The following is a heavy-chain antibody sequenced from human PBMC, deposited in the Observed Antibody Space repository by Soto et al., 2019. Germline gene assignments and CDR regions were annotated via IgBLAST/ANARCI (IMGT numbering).Heavy chain of an antibody. V-gene: IGHV4-31*03. CDR3: ARDRGDYSGMDV. CDR2: IYYSGST. J-gene: IGHJ6*02. Sequence: QVQLQESDPGLVKPSQTLSLTCTVSGGSISSGGYYWSWIRQHPGKGLEWIGYIYYSGSTYYNPSLKRRXXIXVAXSKNQFSLKLSSVTAADTAVYYCARDRGDYSGMDVWGQGTTVTVSS. CDR1: GGSISSGGYY.